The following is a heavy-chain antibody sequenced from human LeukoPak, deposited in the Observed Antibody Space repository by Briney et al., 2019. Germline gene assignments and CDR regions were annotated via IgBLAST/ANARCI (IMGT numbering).Heavy chain of an antibody. J-gene: IGHJ5*02. CDR1: GFTFSSYG. CDR2: IRYDGSNK. V-gene: IGHV3-30*02. Sequence: GGSLRLSCAASGFTFSSYGMHWVRQAPGKGLEWVAFIRYDGSNKYYADSVKGRFTISRDNSKNTLYLQMNSLRAEDTAVYYCARGQIVVVPAARNWFDPWGQGTLVTVSS. CDR3: ARGQIVVVPAARNWFDP. D-gene: IGHD2-2*01.